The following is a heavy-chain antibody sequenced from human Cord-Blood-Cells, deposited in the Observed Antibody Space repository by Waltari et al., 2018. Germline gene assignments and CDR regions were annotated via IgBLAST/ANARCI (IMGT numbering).Heavy chain of an antibody. CDR3: ARDRSRWYFDL. CDR1: GGSISSGDYY. J-gene: IGHJ2*01. V-gene: IGHV4-30-4*01. D-gene: IGHD6-6*01. Sequence: QVQLQESGPGLVKPSQTLSLTCTVSGGSISSGDYYWSWIHQPPGKGLEWIGYIYYSGSTYYNPSLKRRVTISVDTSKNQFSLKLSSVTAADTAVYYCARDRSRWYFDLWGRGTLVTVSS. CDR2: IYYSGST.